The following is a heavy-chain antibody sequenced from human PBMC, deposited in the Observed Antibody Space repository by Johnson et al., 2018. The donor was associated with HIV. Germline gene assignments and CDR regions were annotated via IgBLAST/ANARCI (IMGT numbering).Heavy chain of an antibody. D-gene: IGHD1-7*01. CDR1: GFTFSDYY. CDR2: IRGSGNTI. V-gene: IGHV3-11*04. CDR3: AREATGTTNAFYM. Sequence: QVQLVESGGGLVKPGGSLRLSCAASGFTFSDYYMSWIRQAPGQGLERVSYIRGSGNTISYTDSLQGRFTISRDNAKNTLYLQMNSLSAEETAVYYCAREATGTTNAFYMWGQGTMVTVSS. J-gene: IGHJ3*02.